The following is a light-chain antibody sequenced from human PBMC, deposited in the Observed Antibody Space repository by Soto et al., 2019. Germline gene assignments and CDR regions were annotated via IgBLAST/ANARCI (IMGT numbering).Light chain of an antibody. V-gene: IGLV1-40*01. CDR1: SSNIGAGYD. Sequence: QSVLTQPPSVSGAPGQRVTISCTGSSSNIGAGYDVHWYQQLPGTAPKLLIYNNRNRPSGVPDRFSGTKSGTSASLAITGLQAEDEADYYCQSYDSSLSGYVFGTGTQLTVL. CDR3: QSYDSSLSGYV. J-gene: IGLJ1*01. CDR2: NNR.